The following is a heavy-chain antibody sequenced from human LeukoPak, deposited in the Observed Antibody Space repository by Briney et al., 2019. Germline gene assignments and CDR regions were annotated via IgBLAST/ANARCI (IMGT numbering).Heavy chain of an antibody. CDR2: FDPEDGET. CDR3: ARSGGVAATHQKNWFDP. Sequence: ASVKVSCKVSGYTLTELSMHWVRQAPGKGLEWMGGFDPEDGETIYAQKFQGRVTITADKSTSTAYMELSSLRSEDTAVYYCARSGGVAATHQKNWFDPWGQGTLVTVSS. V-gene: IGHV1-24*01. D-gene: IGHD2-15*01. J-gene: IGHJ5*02. CDR1: GYTLTELS.